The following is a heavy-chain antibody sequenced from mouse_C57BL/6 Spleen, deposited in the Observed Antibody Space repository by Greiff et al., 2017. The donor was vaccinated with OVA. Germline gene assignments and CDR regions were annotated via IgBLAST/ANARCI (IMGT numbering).Heavy chain of an antibody. Sequence: VQLQQPGAELVKPGASVKLSCKASGYTFTSYWMHWVKQRPGQGLEWIGMIHPNSGSTNYNEKFKSKATLTVDKSSSTAYMQLSSLTSEDSAVYYCARGGITTVVATSYFDYWGQGTTLTVSS. V-gene: IGHV1-64*01. J-gene: IGHJ2*01. CDR3: ARGGITTVVATSYFDY. CDR1: GYTFTSYW. D-gene: IGHD1-1*01. CDR2: IHPNSGST.